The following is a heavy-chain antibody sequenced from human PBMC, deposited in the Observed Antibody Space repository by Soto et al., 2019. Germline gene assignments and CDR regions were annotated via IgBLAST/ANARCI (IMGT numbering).Heavy chain of an antibody. CDR3: AGQDIVATITWYYFDY. V-gene: IGHV4-59*01. D-gene: IGHD5-12*01. J-gene: IGHJ4*02. Sequence: SETLSLTCTVSGGSISSYYWSWIRQPPGKGLEWIGYIYYSGSTNYNPSLKSRVTISVDTSKNQFSLKLSSVTAADTAVYYCAGQDIVATITWYYFDYWGQGTLVTVSS. CDR2: IYYSGST. CDR1: GGSISSYY.